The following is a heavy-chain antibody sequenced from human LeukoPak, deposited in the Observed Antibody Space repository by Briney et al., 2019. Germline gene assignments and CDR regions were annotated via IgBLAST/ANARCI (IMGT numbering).Heavy chain of an antibody. J-gene: IGHJ1*01. V-gene: IGHV1-2*02. D-gene: IGHD3-3*01. Sequence: ASVKVSCKASGYTFTRYYMHWVRQAPGQGLEWRGGSNPNSGGTIYVQKVQGRVTITRDTYISTAFMELGGLRSDDARVCFFSSPYYNFWSGTGDWGQGTPVTVSS. CDR2: SNPNSGGT. CDR3: SSPYYNFWSGTGD. CDR1: GYTFTRYY.